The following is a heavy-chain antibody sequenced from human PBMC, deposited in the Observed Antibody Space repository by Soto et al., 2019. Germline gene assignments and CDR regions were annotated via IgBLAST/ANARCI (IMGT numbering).Heavy chain of an antibody. D-gene: IGHD2-2*01. CDR1: GYIFIGFY. V-gene: IGHV1-2*02. J-gene: IGHJ6*02. CDR2: INPDSGGT. CDR3: ARDKGLVVVPAAMGYYYYGMDV. Sequence: ASVKVSCKASGYIFIGFYMHWVRQAPGQGLEWMGWINPDSGGTNYAQKLQGRVTMTTDTSTSTAYMELRSLRSDDTAVYYCARDKGLVVVPAAMGYYYYGMDVWGQGTTVTVSS.